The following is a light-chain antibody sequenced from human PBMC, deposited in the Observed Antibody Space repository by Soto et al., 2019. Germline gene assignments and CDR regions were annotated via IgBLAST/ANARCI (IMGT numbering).Light chain of an antibody. Sequence: DIVMTQSPATLSVSPGERATLSCRASQSVSSNLAWYQQKRGQAPRLLMYGASTRATGIPVRFSGSWSGTEFTLIISSLQSEDFAVYYCQQYNDWPRTFGQGTKVEIK. V-gene: IGKV3-15*01. CDR2: GAS. CDR1: QSVSSN. J-gene: IGKJ1*01. CDR3: QQYNDWPRT.